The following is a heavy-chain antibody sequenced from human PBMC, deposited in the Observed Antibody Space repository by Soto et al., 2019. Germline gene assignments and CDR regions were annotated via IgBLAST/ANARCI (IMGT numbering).Heavy chain of an antibody. J-gene: IGHJ4*02. V-gene: IGHV4-59*11. CDR3: TRANWYSEY. CDR2: IYYNGNT. Sequence: SETLSLTCTVSGGSISNHYWSWIRQPPGKGLEWIGYIYYNGNTSYNPPLKSRVTMSVDTSKNQISLKLSSVTAADTAVYYCTRANWYSEYWGQGTLVTVSS. D-gene: IGHD7-27*01. CDR1: GGSISNHY.